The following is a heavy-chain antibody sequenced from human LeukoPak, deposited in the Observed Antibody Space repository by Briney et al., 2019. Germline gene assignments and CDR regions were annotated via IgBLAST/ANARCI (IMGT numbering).Heavy chain of an antibody. CDR1: GGTFSSYA. V-gene: IGHV1-69*13. CDR2: IIPIFGTA. D-gene: IGHD2-2*01. CDR3: AGDIGVVVVPAALNDNWFDP. J-gene: IGHJ5*02. Sequence: ASVKVSCKASGGTFSSYAISWVRQAPGQGLEWMGGIIPIFGTANYAQKFQGRVTITADESTSTAYMELSSLRSEDTAVYYCAGDIGVVVVPAALNDNWFDPWGQGTLVTVSS.